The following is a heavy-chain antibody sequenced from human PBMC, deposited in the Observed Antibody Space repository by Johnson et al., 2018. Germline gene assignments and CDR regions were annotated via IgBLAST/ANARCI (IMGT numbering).Heavy chain of an antibody. Sequence: QVQLVQSGGGAVQPGRSLRLSCAASGFTFRSYGMHWVRQAPGQGLEWVAIIWYDGSIKNYADSVKGRFTISRDNSNNTLYLQMNSLRAEDTAVYYCARDQVSSGGTPFMDVWGQGTTVTVSS. J-gene: IGHJ6*02. CDR1: GFTFRSYG. CDR2: IWYDGSIK. CDR3: ARDQVSSGGTPFMDV. V-gene: IGHV3-33*01. D-gene: IGHD2-15*01.